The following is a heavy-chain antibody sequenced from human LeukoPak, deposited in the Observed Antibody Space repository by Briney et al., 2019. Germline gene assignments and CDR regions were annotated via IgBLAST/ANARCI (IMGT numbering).Heavy chain of an antibody. CDR2: ISSSGRTT. J-gene: IGHJ6*02. Sequence: GGSLRLSCAASGFTFSNYNMNWVRQAPGKGLEWISYISSSGRTTNYADSVKGRFTISRDNSKNTLYLQINSLRAEDTAVYYCARDGVQMATIEAGMDVWGQGTTVIVSS. D-gene: IGHD5-24*01. CDR3: ARDGVQMATIEAGMDV. CDR1: GFTFSNYN. V-gene: IGHV3-48*01.